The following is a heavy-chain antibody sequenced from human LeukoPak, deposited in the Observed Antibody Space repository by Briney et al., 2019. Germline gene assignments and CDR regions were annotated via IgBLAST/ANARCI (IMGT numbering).Heavy chain of an antibody. D-gene: IGHD6-19*01. CDR1: GGSFSGYY. CDR3: ASRVYSSGWYLFSSGDFNDY. Sequence: PSETLSLTCAVYGGSFSGYYWSWIRQPPGKGLEWIGEINHSGSTNYNPSLKSRVTISVDTSKNQFSLKLSSVTAADTAVYYCASRVYSSGWYLFSSGDFNDYWGQGTLVTVSS. CDR2: INHSGST. V-gene: IGHV4-34*01. J-gene: IGHJ4*02.